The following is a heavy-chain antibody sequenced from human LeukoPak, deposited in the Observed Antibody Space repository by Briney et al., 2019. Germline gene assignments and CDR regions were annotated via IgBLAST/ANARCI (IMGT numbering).Heavy chain of an antibody. CDR3: AKGAYVPQQTRFDY. CDR2: ISGSGGST. CDR1: GFTFSSYA. J-gene: IGHJ4*02. D-gene: IGHD6-13*01. Sequence: GGSLRLSCAASGFTFSSYAMSWVRQAPGEGLEWVSTISGSGGSTYYADSVKGRFTISRDNSKNTLYLQINSLRAEDTAIYYCAKGAYVPQQTRFDYWGQGTLVTVSS. V-gene: IGHV3-23*01.